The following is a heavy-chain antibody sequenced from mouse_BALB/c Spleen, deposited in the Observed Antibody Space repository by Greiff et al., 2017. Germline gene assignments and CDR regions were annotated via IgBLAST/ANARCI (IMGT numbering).Heavy chain of an antibody. V-gene: IGHV5-6-5*01. Sequence: EVQVVESGGGLVKPGGSLKLSCAASGFTFSSYAMSWVRQTPEKRLEWVASISSGGSTYYPDSVKGRITISRDNARNILYLQMSSLRSEDTAMYYCARTGGLRIAMDYWGQGTSVTVSS. J-gene: IGHJ4*01. D-gene: IGHD2-2*01. CDR2: ISSGGST. CDR3: ARTGGLRIAMDY. CDR1: GFTFSSYA.